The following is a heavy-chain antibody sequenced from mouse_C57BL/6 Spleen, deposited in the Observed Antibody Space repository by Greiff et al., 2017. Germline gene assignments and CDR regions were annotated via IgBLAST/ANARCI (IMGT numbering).Heavy chain of an antibody. D-gene: IGHD1-1*01. Sequence: VQLQQPGAELVKPGASVKLSCKASGYTFTSYWMHWVKQRPGRGLEWIGRIDPNSGGTKYNEKFKSKATLTVDKPSGTAYMQLSSLTSEDSAVYFCAWCIITTVVGFDYWGQGTTLTVSS. J-gene: IGHJ2*01. V-gene: IGHV1-72*01. CDR3: AWCIITTVVGFDY. CDR2: IDPNSGGT. CDR1: GYTFTSYW.